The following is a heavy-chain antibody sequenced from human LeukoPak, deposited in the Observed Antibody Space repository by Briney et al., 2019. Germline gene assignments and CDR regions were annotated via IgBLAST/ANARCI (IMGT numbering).Heavy chain of an antibody. Sequence: GSLRLSCAASGFTFEVHTMHWVRQAPGKGLEWVSTISGSGGSTYYADSVKGRFTISRDNSKNTLYLQMNSLRAEDTAVYYCTVAHEYWGQGTQVTVSS. V-gene: IGHV3-23*01. CDR2: ISGSGGST. D-gene: IGHD6-19*01. CDR3: TVAHEY. J-gene: IGHJ4*02. CDR1: GFTFEVHT.